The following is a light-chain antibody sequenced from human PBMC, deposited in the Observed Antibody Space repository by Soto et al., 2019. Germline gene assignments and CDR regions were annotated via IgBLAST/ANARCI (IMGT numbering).Light chain of an antibody. J-gene: IGLJ2*01. CDR1: RSNIGAGYD. CDR2: GNT. Sequence: QSVLTQPPSVSGAPRQRVTISCTGSRSNIGAGYDVHWYQQLPGTAPKLLIYGNTNRPSGVPDRFSGSKSGTSASLAITGLQAEDEADYYCQSYDSSLSGSRVFGGGTKLTVL. CDR3: QSYDSSLSGSRV. V-gene: IGLV1-40*01.